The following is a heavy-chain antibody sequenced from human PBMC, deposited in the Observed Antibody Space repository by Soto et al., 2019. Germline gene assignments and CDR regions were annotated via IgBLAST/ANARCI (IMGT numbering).Heavy chain of an antibody. CDR2: ITSDGRKT. CDR3: ARRSSSWYFDY. V-gene: IGHV3-74*01. D-gene: IGHD6-13*01. CDR1: GFTFSSYW. Sequence: SGFTFSSYWMHWVRQVPGKGLMWVSHITSDGRKTNYADSVKGRFTISRDNSKNTLNLQMNSLRAEDTAVYYCARRSSSWYFDYWGQGTLVTVSS. J-gene: IGHJ4*02.